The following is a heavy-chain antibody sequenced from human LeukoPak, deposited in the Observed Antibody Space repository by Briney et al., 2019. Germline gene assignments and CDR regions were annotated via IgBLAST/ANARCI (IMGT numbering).Heavy chain of an antibody. Sequence: GGSLRLSCAASGFLFNNYAMNWVRQAPGKGLEWVSGHSDDSFKTYYGDSVKGRFPISRDNSQSTMDLLMNSLRAEDTATYYCAIGCKGDCLSSGYEFWGQGILVTVSS. V-gene: IGHV3-23*01. CDR3: AIGCKGDCLSSGYEF. CDR1: GFLFNNYA. D-gene: IGHD2-21*02. J-gene: IGHJ4*02. CDR2: HSDDSFKT.